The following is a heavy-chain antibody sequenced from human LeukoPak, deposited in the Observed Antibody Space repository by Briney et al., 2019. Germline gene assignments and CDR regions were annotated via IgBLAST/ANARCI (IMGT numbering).Heavy chain of an antibody. J-gene: IGHJ4*02. CDR3: ARDPIVVVKSQPYYFDY. Sequence: SVKVSCKASGGTLSSYTISWVRQAPGQGLEWVGRIIPILCIANYAQKFQGRVTIYADKSTSTAYMELSSLRSEDTAVYYCARDPIVVVKSQPYYFDYWGQGTLVTVSS. V-gene: IGHV1-69*04. D-gene: IGHD2-21*01. CDR2: IIPILCIA. CDR1: GGTLSSYT.